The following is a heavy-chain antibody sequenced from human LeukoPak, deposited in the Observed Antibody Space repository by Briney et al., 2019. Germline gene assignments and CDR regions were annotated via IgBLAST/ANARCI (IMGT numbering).Heavy chain of an antibody. CDR2: ISGSGDST. D-gene: IGHD3-10*01. Sequence: PGGSLRLSCAASGFTFSSYAMSWVRQAPGKRLEWVSGISGSGDSTYYADSVKGRFTISRDNSKNTLYLQMNGLRAEDSAVYYCARAEGLFSGSVYGMDVWGQGTTVTVSS. V-gene: IGHV3-23*01. CDR3: ARAEGLFSGSVYGMDV. J-gene: IGHJ6*02. CDR1: GFTFSSYA.